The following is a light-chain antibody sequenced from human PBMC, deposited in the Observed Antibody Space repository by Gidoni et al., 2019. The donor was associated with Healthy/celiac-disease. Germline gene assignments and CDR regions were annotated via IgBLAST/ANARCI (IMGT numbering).Light chain of an antibody. CDR2: KDS. Sequence: SYELTQPPSVSVSPGQTARITCPGDALPKQYAYWYQQKPGQAPVLVIYKDSERPSGIPERFSGSSSGTTVTLTISGVQAEDEADYYCQSADSSGTGVFGTGTKVTVL. CDR3: QSADSSGTGV. CDR1: ALPKQY. J-gene: IGLJ1*01. V-gene: IGLV3-25*03.